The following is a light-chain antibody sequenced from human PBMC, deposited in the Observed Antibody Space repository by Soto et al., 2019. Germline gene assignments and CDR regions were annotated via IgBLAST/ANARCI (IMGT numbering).Light chain of an antibody. V-gene: IGKV3-11*01. CDR1: QTVSNQ. CDR2: DAS. CDR3: QQRAGSST. Sequence: IVLTQSPVTLSLSAGERATLSCRASQTVSNQLAWYQQKPGQAPRLLIYDASRRVTGIPARLSGSGSGTDFTLTLSSLEPEDFAVYYCQQRAGSSTFGQGTRLEIK. J-gene: IGKJ5*01.